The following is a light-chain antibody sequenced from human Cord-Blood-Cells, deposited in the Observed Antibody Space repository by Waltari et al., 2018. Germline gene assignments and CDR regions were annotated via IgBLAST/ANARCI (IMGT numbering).Light chain of an antibody. CDR3: CSEAGSSRV. CDR1: SSDVVSYNL. Sequence: QSALTQPASVSGSPGQSITISCTGTSSDVVSYNLVSWYQQHPGKAPKLRIYEGSKRPSGVSKRCSGSKSGNTATLTISGRQAEDEADYYGCSEAGSSRVFGGGTKLTSL. CDR2: EGS. J-gene: IGLJ3*02. V-gene: IGLV2-23*01.